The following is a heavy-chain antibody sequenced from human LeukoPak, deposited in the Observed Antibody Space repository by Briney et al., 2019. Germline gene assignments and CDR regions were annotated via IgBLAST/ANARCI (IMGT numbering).Heavy chain of an antibody. J-gene: IGHJ4*02. CDR1: GFTFDDYA. CDR2: ISWNSGSI. CDR3: AKDKSGSYYRGTKIDY. Sequence: GGSLRLSCAASGFTFDDYAMPWVRQAPGKGLEWVSGISWNSGSIGYADSVKGRFTISRDNAKNSLYLQMNSLRAEDTALYYCAKDKSGSYYRGTKIDYWGQGTLVTVSS. V-gene: IGHV3-9*01. D-gene: IGHD1-26*01.